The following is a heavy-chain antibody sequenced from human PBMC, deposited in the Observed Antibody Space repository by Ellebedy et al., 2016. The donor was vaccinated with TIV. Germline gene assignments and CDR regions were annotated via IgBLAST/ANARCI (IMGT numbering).Heavy chain of an antibody. CDR2: ISYDGGKK. V-gene: IGHV3-30-3*01. CDR1: GFTFSSYA. J-gene: IGHJ4*02. D-gene: IGHD4-17*01. Sequence: PGGSLRLSCTTSGFTFSSYAMGWVRQAPGKGLEWVAVISYDGGKKEYADSVKGRFTISRDNSQNTLYLQVDSLRAEDTAVYYCARDLYIGEYDVFDYWGQGTLVTVSS. CDR3: ARDLYIGEYDVFDY.